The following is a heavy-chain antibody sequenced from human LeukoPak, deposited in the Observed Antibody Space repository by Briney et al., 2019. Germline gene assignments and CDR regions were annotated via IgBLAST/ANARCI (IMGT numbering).Heavy chain of an antibody. Sequence: GGSLRLSCVASGFTLSDYGIHWVRQAPGKGLEWVSLIWYDGSKIYYADSVKGRFSISKENSRNTVFLQMNSLRAEDTALYFCARGGTRLGYYYYAMGVWGQGTTVTVSS. D-gene: IGHD1-1*01. V-gene: IGHV3-33*01. J-gene: IGHJ6*02. CDR1: GFTLSDYG. CDR2: IWYDGSKI. CDR3: ARGGTRLGYYYYAMGV.